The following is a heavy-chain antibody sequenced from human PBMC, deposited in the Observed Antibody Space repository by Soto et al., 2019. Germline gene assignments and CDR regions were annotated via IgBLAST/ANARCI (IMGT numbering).Heavy chain of an antibody. V-gene: IGHV1-69*04. CDR3: ARDSGRSDVVPAAISAMDV. Sequence: SVKVSCKGSGGNRYTITWVRQAPGQGLEWMGRIIPMFGIATYAQNFQGRVTISADKSTSTAYMELSSLRSEDTAVYYCARDSGRSDVVPAAISAMDVCGQ. D-gene: IGHD2-2*01. CDR2: IIPMFGIA. CDR1: GGNRYT. J-gene: IGHJ6*02.